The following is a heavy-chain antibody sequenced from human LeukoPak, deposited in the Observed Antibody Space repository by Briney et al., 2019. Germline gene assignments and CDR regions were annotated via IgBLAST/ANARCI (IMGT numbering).Heavy chain of an antibody. CDR2: IYYSGDT. D-gene: IGHD5-12*01. Sequence: SETLSLTCTVSGGSISSNTYYWDWIRQPPGKGLEWIGSIYYSGDTYYTPSLKSRVTISVDTSKNQFSLKLSSVTAADTAVYFCARRVAGSGSRDYWGQGTLVTVSS. V-gene: IGHV4-39*01. CDR1: GGSISSNTYY. CDR3: ARRVAGSGSRDY. J-gene: IGHJ4*02.